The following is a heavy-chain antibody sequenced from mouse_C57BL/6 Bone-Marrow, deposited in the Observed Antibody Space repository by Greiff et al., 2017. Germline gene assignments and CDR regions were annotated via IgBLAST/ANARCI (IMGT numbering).Heavy chain of an antibody. V-gene: IGHV5-4*03. CDR2: ISDGGSYT. J-gene: IGHJ4*01. Sequence: EVNLVESGGGLVKPGGSLKLSCAASGFTFSSYAMSWVRQTPEKRLEWVATISDGGSYTYYPDNVKGRFTISRDNTKNNLYLQMSHLKSEDTAMYYCARPPVYYYAMDYWGQGTSVTVSS. CDR1: GFTFSSYA. CDR3: ARPPVYYYAMDY.